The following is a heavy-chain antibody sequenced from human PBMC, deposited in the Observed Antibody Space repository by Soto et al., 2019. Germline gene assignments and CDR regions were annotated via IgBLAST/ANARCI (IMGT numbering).Heavy chain of an antibody. Sequence: ASVQVSCKASGYTFTSYGISWVRQAPGQGLEWMGWISAYNGNTNYAQKLQGRVTMTTDTSPSTAYMELSSLRSDDTAVYYCARDGRDTAMVFEYYYGMDAWGQGTTVTVSS. CDR3: ARDGRDTAMVFEYYYGMDA. CDR1: GYTFTSYG. V-gene: IGHV1-18*01. J-gene: IGHJ6*02. D-gene: IGHD5-18*01. CDR2: ISAYNGNT.